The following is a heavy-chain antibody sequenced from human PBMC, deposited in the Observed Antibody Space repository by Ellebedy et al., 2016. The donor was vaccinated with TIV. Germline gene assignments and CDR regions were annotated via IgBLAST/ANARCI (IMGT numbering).Heavy chain of an antibody. CDR2: IKQDGSEK. V-gene: IGHV3-7*03. Sequence: GGSLRLSCAASGFTFSNYWMKWVRQATGKGREWVANIKQDGSEKYYVDSVKGRFTISRDNAKNSLFLQMNSLRVEDTAVYFCARGGYGRPFDCWGQGTLVTVSS. CDR1: GFTFSNYW. D-gene: IGHD5-12*01. J-gene: IGHJ4*02. CDR3: ARGGYGRPFDC.